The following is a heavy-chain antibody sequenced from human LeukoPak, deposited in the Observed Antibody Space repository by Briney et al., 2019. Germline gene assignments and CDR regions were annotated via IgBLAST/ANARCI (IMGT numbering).Heavy chain of an antibody. CDR1: GGTLSSYA. CDR2: IIPIFGTA. J-gene: IGHJ5*02. Sequence: GASVKVSCKASGGTLSSYAISWVRQAPGQGLEWTGGIIPIFGTANYAQKFQGRVTITADESTSTAYMELSSLRSEDTAVYYCARGHGSSWYGGWFDPWGQGTLVTVSS. CDR3: ARGHGSSWYGGWFDP. D-gene: IGHD6-13*01. V-gene: IGHV1-69*13.